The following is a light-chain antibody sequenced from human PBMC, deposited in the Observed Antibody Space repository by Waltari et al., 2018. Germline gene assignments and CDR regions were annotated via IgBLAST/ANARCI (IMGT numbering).Light chain of an antibody. Sequence: QSALTQPASVSGSPGQSITISCTGTTSDIGSHNYVSWYQQQSGKAPKLLIYEVSHRPSGISVRFSGSKSDNTAFLTISSLQAEDESDYYCSSYATSRTLFGTGTQVTVL. CDR2: EVS. V-gene: IGLV2-14*01. J-gene: IGLJ1*01. CDR1: TSDIGSHNY. CDR3: SSYATSRTL.